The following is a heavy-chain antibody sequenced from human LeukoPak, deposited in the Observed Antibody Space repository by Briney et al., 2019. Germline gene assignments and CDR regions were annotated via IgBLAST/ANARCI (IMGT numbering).Heavy chain of an antibody. CDR1: GFTFSSYA. V-gene: IGHV3-23*01. CDR2: IRDSGSST. D-gene: IGHD1-26*01. CDR3: AKYGPQDSGSSHFDY. J-gene: IGHJ4*02. Sequence: GGALRLSCAASGFTFSSYAMSWVRQAPGKGLEGVSAIRDSGSSTHYADSVKGRFTTSRDNSKNTLFLQMNSLRAEDTAIYYCAKYGPQDSGSSHFDYWGQGALVTVSS.